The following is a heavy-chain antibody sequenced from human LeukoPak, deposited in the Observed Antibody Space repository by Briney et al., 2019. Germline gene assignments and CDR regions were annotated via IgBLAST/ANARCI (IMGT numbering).Heavy chain of an antibody. CDR3: AKWVVVVPAARLFDY. V-gene: IGHV3-30*18. CDR2: ISFDGSTT. J-gene: IGHJ4*02. D-gene: IGHD2-2*01. Sequence: GGSLRLSCAASGFTFSDYGMHWVRQAPGKGLEWVAVISFDGSTTYYGDSVKGRFTISRDNSKNTLYLQMNSLRAEDTAVYYCAKWVVVVPAARLFDYWGQGTLVTVSS. CDR1: GFTFSDYG.